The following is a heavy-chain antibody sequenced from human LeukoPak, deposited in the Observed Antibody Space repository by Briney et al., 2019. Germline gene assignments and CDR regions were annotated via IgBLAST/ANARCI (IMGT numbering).Heavy chain of an antibody. CDR3: ARGLAVAGGNWFDP. CDR2: ISAYNGKT. Sequence: ASVKVSCKASGHTFTSYGISWVRQAPGQGLEWMGWISAYNGKTNYVQKFQGRVTMTTDTSTSTVYMELRSLRSDDTAVYYCARGLAVAGGNWFDPWGQGTLVTVSS. J-gene: IGHJ5*02. D-gene: IGHD6-19*01. CDR1: GHTFTSYG. V-gene: IGHV1-18*01.